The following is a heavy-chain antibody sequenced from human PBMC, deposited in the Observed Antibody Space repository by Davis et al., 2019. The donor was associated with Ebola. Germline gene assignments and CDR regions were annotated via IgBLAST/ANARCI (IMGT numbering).Heavy chain of an antibody. Sequence: ASVKVSCKASGYTFTGYYMHWVRQAPGQGLEWMGWINPNSGGTNYAQKFQGRVTMTRDTSISTAYMELSRLRSDDTAAYYCARFTGEGSGSYFRGWFDPWGQGTLVTVSS. D-gene: IGHD1-26*01. CDR3: ARFTGEGSGSYFRGWFDP. V-gene: IGHV1-2*02. J-gene: IGHJ5*02. CDR1: GYTFTGYY. CDR2: INPNSGGT.